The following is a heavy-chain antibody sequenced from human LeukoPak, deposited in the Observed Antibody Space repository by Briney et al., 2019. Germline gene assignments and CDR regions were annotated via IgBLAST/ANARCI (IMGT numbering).Heavy chain of an antibody. V-gene: IGHV4-4*07. CDR2: IYTSGST. D-gene: IGHD3-22*01. CDR1: GGSISSYY. J-gene: IGHJ5*02. CDR3: ARDRYYYDSSGYLSWFDP. Sequence: NSSETLSLTCTVSGGSISSYYWSWIRQPAGKGLEWIGRIYTSGSTNYNPSLKSRVTMSVDTSKNQFSLKLSSVTAADTAVYYCARDRYYYDSSGYLSWFDPWGQGTLVTVSS.